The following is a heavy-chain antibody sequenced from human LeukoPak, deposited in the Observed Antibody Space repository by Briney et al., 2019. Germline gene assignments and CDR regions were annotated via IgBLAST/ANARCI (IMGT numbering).Heavy chain of an antibody. CDR3: ARSGSYGLGYYYYGMDV. J-gene: IGHJ6*02. CDR2: IIPILGIA. V-gene: IGHV1-69*04. D-gene: IGHD1-26*01. CDR1: GGTFSSYA. Sequence: SVKVSCKPSGGTFSSYAISWVRQAPGLGLEWMGRIIPILGIANYAQKFQGRVTITADKSTSTAYMELSSLRSEDTAVYYCARSGSYGLGYYYYGMDVWGQGTTVTVSS.